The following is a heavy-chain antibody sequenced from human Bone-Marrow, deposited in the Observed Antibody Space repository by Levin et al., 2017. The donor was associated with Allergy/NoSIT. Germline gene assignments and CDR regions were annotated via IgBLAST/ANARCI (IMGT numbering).Heavy chain of an antibody. V-gene: IGHV4-38-2*02. J-gene: IGHJ4*02. Sequence: PSETLSLTCTVSGDSISSAYYWGWIRQPPGKGLEWIGSISHRGSTSYKSSLKSRVIISVDMTNNQFSLKLRSVTAADTAVYYCASVQVTGSLVGDIGVFWGQGTLVTVSS. CDR1: GDSISSAYY. CDR3: ASVQVTGSLVGDIGVF. D-gene: IGHD1-26*01. CDR2: ISHRGST.